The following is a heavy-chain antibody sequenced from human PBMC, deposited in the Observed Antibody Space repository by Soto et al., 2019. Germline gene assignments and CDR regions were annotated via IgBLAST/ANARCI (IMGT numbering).Heavy chain of an antibody. CDR1: GGTFSSYT. D-gene: IGHD2-15*01. CDR2: IIPILGIA. J-gene: IGHJ5*02. CDR3: AGNANCSGGSCYSPPSFDP. V-gene: IGHV1-69*02. Sequence: QVQLVQSGAEVKKPGSSVKVSCKASGGTFSSYTISWVRQAPGQGLEWMGRIIPILGIANYAQKFQGRVTITADKSTSTAYRELSSLRSEDTAVYYCAGNANCSGGSCYSPPSFDPWGQGTLVTVSS.